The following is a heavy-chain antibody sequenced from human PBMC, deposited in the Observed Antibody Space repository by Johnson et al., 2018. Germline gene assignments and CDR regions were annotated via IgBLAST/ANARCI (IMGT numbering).Heavy chain of an antibody. CDR3: AKDECVYVLISYYYGMDV. CDR1: RFTFSDYG. D-gene: IGHD3-10*02. V-gene: IGHV3-30*18. Sequence: VQLVESGGGGVQPGRSLRLSCAASRFTFSDYGIHWDRQAPGKGLEWVDVISYDGDNKYYAESVRGRFTISRDNSKNTLNLQMKSLIAHDTAVYYCAKDECVYVLISYYYGMDVWGQGTTVTFAS. J-gene: IGHJ6*02. CDR2: ISYDGDNK.